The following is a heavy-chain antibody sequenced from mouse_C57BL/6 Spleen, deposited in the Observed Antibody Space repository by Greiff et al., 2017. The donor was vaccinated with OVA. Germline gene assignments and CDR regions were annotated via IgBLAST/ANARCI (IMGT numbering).Heavy chain of an antibody. J-gene: IGHJ4*01. CDR2: IWSGGST. CDR1: GFSLTSYG. CDR3: AREGGNRDYAMDY. D-gene: IGHD2-1*01. V-gene: IGHV2-2*01. Sequence: QVQLKQSGPGLVQPSQSLSITCTVSGFSLTSYGVHWVRQSPGKGLEWLGVIWSGGSTDYNAAFISRLSISKDNSKSQVFVKMNSLQADDTAIYYCAREGGNRDYAMDYWGQGTSVTVAS.